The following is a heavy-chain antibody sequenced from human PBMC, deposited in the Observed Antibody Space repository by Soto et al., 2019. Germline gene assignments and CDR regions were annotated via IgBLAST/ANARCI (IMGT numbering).Heavy chain of an antibody. CDR3: ARTTAVPNTLRSRYFFDF. CDR1: GGSVSNKTYY. Sequence: PSETLSLTCSVSGGSVSNKTYYWSWIRQPPGKRLEWIGYVYYSGTTNYNPSLKSRVTISVDLSKNQFSLRLSSVTTADTALYYCARTTAVPNTLRSRYFFDFWYPGTLVTVFS. V-gene: IGHV4-61*01. J-gene: IGHJ4*02. D-gene: IGHD4-17*01. CDR2: VYYSGTT.